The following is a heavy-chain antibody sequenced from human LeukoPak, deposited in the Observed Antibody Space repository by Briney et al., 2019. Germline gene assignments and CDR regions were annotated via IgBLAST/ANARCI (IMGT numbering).Heavy chain of an antibody. J-gene: IGHJ4*02. CDR3: AGGPGYSSSWAYYFDY. D-gene: IGHD6-13*01. CDR2: IKPSGGST. V-gene: IGHV1-46*01. CDR1: GYTFTSYY. Sequence: ASVKVSCKASGYTFTSYYMHWVRQAPGQGLEWMGIIKPSGGSTSYAQKFQGRVTMTRDTSTSTVYMELSSLRSEDTAVYYCAGGPGYSSSWAYYFDYWGLGTLVTVSS.